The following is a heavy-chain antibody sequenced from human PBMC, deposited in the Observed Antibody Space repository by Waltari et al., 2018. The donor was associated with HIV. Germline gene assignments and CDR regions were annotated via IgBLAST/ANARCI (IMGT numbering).Heavy chain of an antibody. V-gene: IGHV4-34*01. CDR3: ARGLRRIAAAGFFDY. D-gene: IGHD6-13*01. J-gene: IGHJ4*02. Sequence: QVQLQQWGAGLLKPSETLSLTCAVYGGSFSGYYWSWIRQPPGKGLEWIGEINHSGSTNYNPSLKSRVTISVDTSKNQFSLKLSSVTAADTAVYYCARGLRRIAAAGFFDYWGQGTLVTVSS. CDR1: GGSFSGYY. CDR2: INHSGST.